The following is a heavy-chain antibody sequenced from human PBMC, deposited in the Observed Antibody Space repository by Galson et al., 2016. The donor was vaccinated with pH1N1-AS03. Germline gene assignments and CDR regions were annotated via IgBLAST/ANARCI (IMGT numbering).Heavy chain of an antibody. CDR3: AREQLDNWYDP. Sequence: ETLSLTCTISGGSVSSGSYYWSWIRQPPGKGLEWIGYIYYSGSTNYNPSLKSRVTISVDTSKNQFSLKLSSVTAADTAVYYCAREQLDNWYDPWGQGTLVTVSS. CDR1: GGSVSSGSYY. J-gene: IGHJ5*02. CDR2: IYYSGST. D-gene: IGHD6-6*01. V-gene: IGHV4-61*01.